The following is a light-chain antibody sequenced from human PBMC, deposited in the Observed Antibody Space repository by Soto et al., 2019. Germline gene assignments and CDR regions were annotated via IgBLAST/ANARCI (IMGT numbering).Light chain of an antibody. Sequence: DIQMTQYPTSMSASVGDRVTITCRASQDIRNFVAWYQQKPGNAPKLLIYAASTLQSGVPSRFSGSGSGTDFTLTINILQTEDVATYSCQKYSSVPVFGPGTKVEIK. CDR1: QDIRNF. CDR3: QKYSSVPV. J-gene: IGKJ3*01. V-gene: IGKV1-27*01. CDR2: AAS.